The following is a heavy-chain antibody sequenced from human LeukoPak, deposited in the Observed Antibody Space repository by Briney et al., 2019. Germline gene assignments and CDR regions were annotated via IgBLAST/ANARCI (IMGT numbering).Heavy chain of an antibody. CDR1: GYPLTEFS. CDR2: FIPEDHET. Sequence: ASVKFSCKVSGYPLTEFSMHWVRQTPEKGLEWMGGFIPEDHETVYDQKFQGRITLTEDTSTDTSYMELSSLRSEDTAVYYCATVGRVLRYTSPFDYWGQGTLVTVSS. J-gene: IGHJ4*02. CDR3: ATVGRVLRYTSPFDY. D-gene: IGHD3-9*01. V-gene: IGHV1-24*01.